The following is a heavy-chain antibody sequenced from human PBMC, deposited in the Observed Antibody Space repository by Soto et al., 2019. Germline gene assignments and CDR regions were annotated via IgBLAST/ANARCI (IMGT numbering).Heavy chain of an antibody. CDR2: ISYDGSNK. V-gene: IGHV3-30-3*01. Sequence: QVQLVESGGGVVQPGRSLRLSCAASGFTFSSYAMHGVRQAPGKGLEWVAVISYDGSNKYYADSVKGRFTISRDNSKNTLYLQLNSQRAEDTAVYYCARDKRDLRFLEWSYYFDYWGQGTLVTVSS. CDR1: GFTFSSYA. D-gene: IGHD3-3*01. CDR3: ARDKRDLRFLEWSYYFDY. J-gene: IGHJ4*02.